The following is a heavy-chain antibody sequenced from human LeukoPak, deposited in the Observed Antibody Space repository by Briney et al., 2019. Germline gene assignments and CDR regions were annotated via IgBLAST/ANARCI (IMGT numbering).Heavy chain of an antibody. V-gene: IGHV3-23*01. CDR1: GFTFSRYS. D-gene: IGHD3-3*01. CDR3: VPRKEWSCYMDV. CDR2: ISGSGGST. J-gene: IGHJ6*03. Sequence: GGSLRLSCAVSGFTFSRYSMNWVRQAPGKGLEWVSDISGSGGSTYYADSVKGRFTISRDNSKNTLYLQMNSLRAEDTAVYYCVPRKEWSCYMDVWGKGTTVTVSS.